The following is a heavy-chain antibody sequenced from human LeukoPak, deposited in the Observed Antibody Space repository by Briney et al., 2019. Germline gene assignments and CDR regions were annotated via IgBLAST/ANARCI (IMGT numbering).Heavy chain of an antibody. CDR2: IYHSGST. J-gene: IGHJ4*02. CDR3: ARLRSDFISL. Sequence: PSETLSLTCALSGYSISSGYYWGWIRQPPGKGLEWIGSIYHSGSTYYNPSLKSRVTISVDASKNQFSLKLSSVTAADTAVYYCARLRSDFISLWGQGTLVTVSS. CDR1: GYSISSGYY. D-gene: IGHD3-10*01. V-gene: IGHV4-38-2*01.